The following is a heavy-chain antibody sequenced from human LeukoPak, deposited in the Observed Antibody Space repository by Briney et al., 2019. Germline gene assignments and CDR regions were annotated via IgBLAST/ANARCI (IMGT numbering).Heavy chain of an antibody. Sequence: RTSETLSLTCTVSGGSISSYYWSWIRQPPGKGLEWIGYIYYSGSTKYNPSLKSRVTISVDTSKNQLSLKLSSVTAADTAVYYCAREPGFDSSGYLNWFDPWGQGTLVTVSS. CDR3: AREPGFDSSGYLNWFDP. D-gene: IGHD3-22*01. CDR2: IYYSGST. V-gene: IGHV4-59*01. J-gene: IGHJ5*02. CDR1: GGSISSYY.